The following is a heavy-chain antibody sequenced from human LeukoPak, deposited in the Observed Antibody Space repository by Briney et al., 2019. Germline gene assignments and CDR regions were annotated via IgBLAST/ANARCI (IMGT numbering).Heavy chain of an antibody. Sequence: ASVTVSCTASGYTFTSYAMHWVRQAPGQRLEWMGWINAGNGNTKYSQKFQGRVTITRDTSASTAYMELSSLRSEDTAVYYCARVRYSSGWFFDYWGQGTLVTVSS. J-gene: IGHJ4*02. CDR2: INAGNGNT. D-gene: IGHD6-19*01. CDR1: GYTFTSYA. V-gene: IGHV1-3*01. CDR3: ARVRYSSGWFFDY.